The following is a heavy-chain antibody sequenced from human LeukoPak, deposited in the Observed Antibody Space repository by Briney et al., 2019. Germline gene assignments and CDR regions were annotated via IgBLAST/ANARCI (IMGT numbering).Heavy chain of an antibody. CDR1: GGSISSGGYS. CDR2: IYHSGST. V-gene: IGHV4-30-2*01. D-gene: IGHD3-22*01. Sequence: PSETLSLTCAVSGGSISSGGYSWSWIRQPPGKGLEWIGYIYHSGSTYYNPSLKSRVTISVDRSKNQFSLKLSSVTAADTAVYYCARDRDYYDSSGYYWYRAFDIWGQGTMVTVSS. J-gene: IGHJ3*02. CDR3: ARDRDYYDSSGYYWYRAFDI.